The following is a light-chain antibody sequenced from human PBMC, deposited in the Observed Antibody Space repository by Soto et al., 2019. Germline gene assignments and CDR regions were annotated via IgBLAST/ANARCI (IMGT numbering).Light chain of an antibody. V-gene: IGKV1-8*01. CDR2: AAS. Sequence: AIRMTQSPSSLSASTGDRVTITCRASQGIRSYLAWYQQKPGKAPKLLIYAASTLQSGVPSRFSGSGSGTDFTLTISCLQSEDVATYYCQQYYSYPRTFGQGTKVEIK. CDR3: QQYYSYPRT. CDR1: QGIRSY. J-gene: IGKJ1*01.